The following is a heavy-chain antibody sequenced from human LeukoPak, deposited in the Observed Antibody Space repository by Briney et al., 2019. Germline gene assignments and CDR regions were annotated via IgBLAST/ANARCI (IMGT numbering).Heavy chain of an antibody. CDR1: GFTFSSYA. CDR3: AKGPVAYYDILTGYFYFDY. Sequence: GGSLRLSCAASGFTFSSYAMSWVRQAPGKGLEWGSAISGSWGSTYYADSVKGRFTISRDNSKNTLYLQMNSLRAEDTAVYYCAKGPVAYYDILTGYFYFDYWGQGTLVTVSS. V-gene: IGHV3-23*01. J-gene: IGHJ4*02. D-gene: IGHD3-9*01. CDR2: ISGSWGST.